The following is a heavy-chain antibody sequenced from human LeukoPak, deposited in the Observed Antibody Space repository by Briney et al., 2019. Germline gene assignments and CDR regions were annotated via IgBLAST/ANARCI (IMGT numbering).Heavy chain of an antibody. V-gene: IGHV1-2*02. D-gene: IGHD3-10*01. J-gene: IGHJ4*02. Sequence: GASVNVSCKSSGGTFSSYATSWVRQAPGQGLEWMGWITPNSGGTNYAQKFQGRVTMTRDTSISTAYTELSSLTSDDTAVYYCASGSGTYSPDYWGQGTLVTVSS. CDR3: ASGSGTYSPDY. CDR1: GGTFSSYA. CDR2: ITPNSGGT.